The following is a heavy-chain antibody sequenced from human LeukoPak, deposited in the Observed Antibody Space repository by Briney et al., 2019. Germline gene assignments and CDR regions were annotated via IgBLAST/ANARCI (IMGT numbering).Heavy chain of an antibody. CDR2: ISGSGGST. Sequence: GGSLRLSCAASGFSFSNYAMSWVRQAPGKGLEWVSAISGSGGSTYYADSVKGLFTVSRDNSKNTLYLQMDSLRAEDTAVYYCAKDIRIAEVTAPAFDYWGQGTLVTVSS. CDR3: AKDIRIAEVTAPAFDY. D-gene: IGHD2-21*02. CDR1: GFSFSNYA. J-gene: IGHJ4*02. V-gene: IGHV3-23*01.